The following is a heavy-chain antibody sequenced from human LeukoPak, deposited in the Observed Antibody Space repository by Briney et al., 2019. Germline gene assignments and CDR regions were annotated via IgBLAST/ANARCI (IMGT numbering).Heavy chain of an antibody. CDR2: FNPNNGGT. J-gene: IGHJ5*02. CDR3: ARVGYSSSWSPVDP. V-gene: IGHV1-2*02. Sequence: GASVKVSCKASGYTFTDYYMHWVRQAPGQGLEWMGWFNPNNGGTNYAQKFQGRVTMTRDTSISTAYMELSRLRSDDTAVYYCARVGYSSSWSPVDPWGQGTLVTVSS. D-gene: IGHD6-13*01. CDR1: GYTFTDYY.